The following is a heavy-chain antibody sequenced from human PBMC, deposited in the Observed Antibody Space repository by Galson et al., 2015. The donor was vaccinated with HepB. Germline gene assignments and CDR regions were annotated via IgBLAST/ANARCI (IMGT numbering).Heavy chain of an antibody. CDR1: GFAFSSYG. D-gene: IGHD2-2*01. CDR2: IWYDGGNK. CDR3: ARAEGCSTFSCFPFLDS. V-gene: IGHV3-33*01. Sequence: SLRLSCAASGFAFSSYGMHWVRQAPGKGLEWMAGIWYDGGNKYYADSVKGRFTVSRDNAWNTASLQMNSLRVEDTAVYYCARAEGCSTFSCFPFLDSWGQGVLVTVSS. J-gene: IGHJ4*02.